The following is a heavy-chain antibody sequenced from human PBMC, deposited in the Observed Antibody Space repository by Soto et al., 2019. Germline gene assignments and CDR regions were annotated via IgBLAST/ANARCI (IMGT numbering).Heavy chain of an antibody. D-gene: IGHD3-10*02. CDR2: FIPIFDTT. J-gene: IGHJ5*02. CDR1: GGTFNRQA. CDR3: ARVDSSMFEGGEWFDP. Sequence: QVVQSGAEVKKPGSSVKVSCKASGGTFNRQAFSWVRQAPGQGLEWMGGFIPIFDTTDYSQKFQGRVTITADEATSTAYMELSSLTSEDTAVYYCARVDSSMFEGGEWFDPWGQGTLVTVSS. V-gene: IGHV1-69*12.